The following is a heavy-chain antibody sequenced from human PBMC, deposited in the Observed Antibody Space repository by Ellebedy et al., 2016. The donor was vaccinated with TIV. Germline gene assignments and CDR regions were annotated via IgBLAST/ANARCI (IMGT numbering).Heavy chain of an antibody. Sequence: PGGSLRLSCAASGFTISRHGMSGVRQGPGKGLEWVANINQDGGEKNYVDSVRGRFTISRDNAKNSLYLQMNSLRAEDTAVYYCARLIGGTCQCAFDIWGQGTMVTVSS. CDR2: INQDGGEK. CDR1: GFTISRHG. D-gene: IGHD2-15*01. CDR3: ARLIGGTCQCAFDI. V-gene: IGHV3-7*01. J-gene: IGHJ3*02.